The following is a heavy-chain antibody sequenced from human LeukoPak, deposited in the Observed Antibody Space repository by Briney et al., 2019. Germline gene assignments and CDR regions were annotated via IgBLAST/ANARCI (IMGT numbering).Heavy chain of an antibody. Sequence: ASVKVSCKASGGTFSSYAISWVRQAPGQGLEWMGGIIPIFGTANYAQKFQGRVTITADKSTSTAYMELSSLRSEDTAVYYCARGRWELFPHYYYYMDVWGKGTTVTVSS. D-gene: IGHD1-26*01. J-gene: IGHJ6*03. CDR1: GGTFSSYA. CDR2: IIPIFGTA. CDR3: ARGRWELFPHYYYYMDV. V-gene: IGHV1-69*06.